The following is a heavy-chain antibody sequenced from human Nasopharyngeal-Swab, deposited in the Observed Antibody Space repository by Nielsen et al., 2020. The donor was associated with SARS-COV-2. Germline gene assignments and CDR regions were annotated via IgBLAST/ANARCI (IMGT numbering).Heavy chain of an antibody. D-gene: IGHD3-22*01. J-gene: IGHJ4*02. CDR3: ASPPLDSSGYYYGFHY. CDR2: ISYDGSNK. Sequence: GGSLRLSCAASGFTFSSSAMHWVRQAPGKGLEWVAVISYDGSNKYFADSVKGRFTISRDNSKNTLHLQMNSLRAEDTAVYYCASPPLDSSGYYYGFHYWGRGTLVTVSS. CDR1: GFTFSSSA. V-gene: IGHV3-30-3*01.